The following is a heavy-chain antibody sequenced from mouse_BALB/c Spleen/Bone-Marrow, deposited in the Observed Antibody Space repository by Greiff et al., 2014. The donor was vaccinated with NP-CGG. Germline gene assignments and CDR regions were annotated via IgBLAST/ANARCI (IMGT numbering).Heavy chain of an antibody. Sequence: EVQRVESGAELVRSGASVKLSCTASGFNIKDYYMHWVKQRPEQGLEWIGWIDPENGDTEYAPKFQGKATMTADTSSNTAYLQLSSLTSEDTAVYYCSRYDWYFDVWGAGTTVTVSS. J-gene: IGHJ1*01. CDR1: GFNIKDYY. V-gene: IGHV14-4*02. CDR3: SRYDWYFDV. D-gene: IGHD2-14*01. CDR2: IDPENGDT.